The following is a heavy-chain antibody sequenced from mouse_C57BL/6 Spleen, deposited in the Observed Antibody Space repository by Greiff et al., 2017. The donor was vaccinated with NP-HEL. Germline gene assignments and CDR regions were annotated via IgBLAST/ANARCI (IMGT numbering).Heavy chain of an antibody. V-gene: IGHV1-50*01. CDR1: GYTFTSYW. CDR3: ARKGDDGYYVNY. D-gene: IGHD2-3*01. CDR2: IDPSDSYT. Sequence: QVQLQQSGAELVKPGASVKLSCKASGYTFTSYWMQWVKQRPGQGLEWIGEIDPSDSYTNYNQKFKGKATLTVDTSSSTAYMQLSSLTSEDSAVYYVARKGDDGYYVNYWGQGTTLTVSS. J-gene: IGHJ2*01.